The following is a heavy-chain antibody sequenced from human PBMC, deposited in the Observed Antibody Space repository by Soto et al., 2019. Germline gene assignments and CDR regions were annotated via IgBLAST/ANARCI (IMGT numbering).Heavy chain of an antibody. CDR3: AGTDFWSGYPRVGDYYGMDV. Sequence: QVQLVQSGAEVKKPGASVKVSCKASGYTFTSYAMHWVRQAPGQRLEWMGWINAGNGNTKYSQKFQGRVTITRDTSASTADMELSSLRSEDTAVYYCAGTDFWSGYPRVGDYYGMDVWGQGTTVTVSS. D-gene: IGHD3-3*01. J-gene: IGHJ6*02. CDR1: GYTFTSYA. CDR2: INAGNGNT. V-gene: IGHV1-3*01.